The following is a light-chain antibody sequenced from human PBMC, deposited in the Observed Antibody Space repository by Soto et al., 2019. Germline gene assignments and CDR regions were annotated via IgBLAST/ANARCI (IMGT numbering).Light chain of an antibody. CDR1: QNIGKW. CDR2: DAS. V-gene: IGKV1-5*01. CDR3: HQYDSDRT. J-gene: IGKJ1*01. Sequence: QFTQSPSTLSASVGDRVTITCRASQNIGKWLAWYQQKPGKAPNLLISDASRLESGVPSRFRGRGSGTNFTLAISXLQPDDFATYYCHQYDSDRTFGQGTKVDIK.